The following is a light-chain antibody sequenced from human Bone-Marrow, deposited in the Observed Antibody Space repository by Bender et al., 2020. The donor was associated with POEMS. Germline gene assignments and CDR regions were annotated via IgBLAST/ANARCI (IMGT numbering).Light chain of an antibody. J-gene: IGLJ1*01. CDR3: QVWDTSSDHRV. CDR1: IGIKS. Sequence: SYVLTQPPSVSVAPGKTARITCGGDIGIKSVHWYQQRPGQAPVLIIYYDTDRPTGLPERFSGSNSGNSATLTISRVEAGDEADYYCQVWDTSSDHRVFGPGTKVTVL. V-gene: IGLV3-21*04. CDR2: YDT.